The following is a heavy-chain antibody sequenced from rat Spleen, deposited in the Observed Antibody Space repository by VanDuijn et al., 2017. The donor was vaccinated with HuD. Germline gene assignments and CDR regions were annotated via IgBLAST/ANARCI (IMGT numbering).Heavy chain of an antibody. D-gene: IGHD1-6*01. CDR1: GFTFSDYN. V-gene: IGHV5-7*01. CDR3: TRSLVYYGLLLRSGLGYFDF. Sequence: EVQLVESGGGLVQPGRSLKLSCAASGFTFSDYNMAWVRQAPKKGLEWVASITNTGGSTYYPDSVKGRFTISRDNAKSTLYLEMNSLRSEDTATYYCTRSLVYYGLLLRSGLGYFDFWGPGTMVTVSS. J-gene: IGHJ1*01. CDR2: ITNTGGST.